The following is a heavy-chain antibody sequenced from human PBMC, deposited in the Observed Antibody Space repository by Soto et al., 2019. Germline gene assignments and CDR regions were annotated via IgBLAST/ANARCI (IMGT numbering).Heavy chain of an antibody. CDR3: ARVSWLPY. D-gene: IGHD5-12*01. J-gene: IGHJ4*02. Sequence: QVQLVQSGAEVKKPGASVKVSCKASGYTFTGYYMHWVRQAPGQGLEWMGWINPNSGSTNYAQKFQGRVTMTRDTSISTAYMELSRLRSDDTAVYYCARVSWLPYWGQGTLVTVSS. CDR1: GYTFTGYY. CDR2: INPNSGST. V-gene: IGHV1-2*02.